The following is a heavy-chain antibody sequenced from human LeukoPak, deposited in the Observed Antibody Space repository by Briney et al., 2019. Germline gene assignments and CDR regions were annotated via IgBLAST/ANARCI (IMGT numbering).Heavy chain of an antibody. Sequence: GGSLRLSCAASGFTFSSYSMNWVRQAPGKGLEWVSSISSSSSYIYYADSVKGRFTISRDNAKNSLYLQMNSLRAEDTALYYCAKDVTSLAAAGAIDYWGQGTLVTVSS. CDR2: ISSSSSYI. J-gene: IGHJ4*02. CDR1: GFTFSSYS. D-gene: IGHD6-13*01. V-gene: IGHV3-21*04. CDR3: AKDVTSLAAAGAIDY.